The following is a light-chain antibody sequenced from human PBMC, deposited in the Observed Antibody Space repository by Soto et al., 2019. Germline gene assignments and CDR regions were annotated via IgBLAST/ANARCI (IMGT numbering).Light chain of an antibody. CDR3: QTWGTGIQGV. J-gene: IGLJ3*02. V-gene: IGLV4-69*01. Sequence: PVLTQSPSASASLGASVKLTCTLSSGHSSYAIAWHQQQPEKGPRYLMKLNSDGSHSKGDGIPDRFSGSSSGAERYLTISSLPSEDEADYYCQTWGTGIQGVFGGGTKLTVL. CDR2: LNSDGSH. CDR1: SGHSSYA.